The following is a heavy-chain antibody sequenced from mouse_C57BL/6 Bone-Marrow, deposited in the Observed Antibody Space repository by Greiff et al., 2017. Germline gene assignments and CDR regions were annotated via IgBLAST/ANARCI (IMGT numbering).Heavy chain of an antibody. Sequence: VQLQQSGPELVKPGASVKISCKASGYAFSSSWMNWVKQRPGKGLEWIGRIYPGDGDTNYNGKFKGKATLTADKSSSTAYMQLSSLTSEDSAVYFCARRNLITTVVDFDYWGQGTTLTVSS. CDR3: ARRNLITTVVDFDY. J-gene: IGHJ2*01. CDR1: GYAFSSSW. D-gene: IGHD1-1*01. V-gene: IGHV1-82*01. CDR2: IYPGDGDT.